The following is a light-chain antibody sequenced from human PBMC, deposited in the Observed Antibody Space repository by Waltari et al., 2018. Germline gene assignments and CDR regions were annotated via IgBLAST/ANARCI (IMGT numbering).Light chain of an antibody. CDR1: SSYVGDYDY. V-gene: IGLV2-8*01. CDR3: GSFAGSINWV. J-gene: IGLJ3*02. Sequence: QSALTQPPSASGSPGQSVTLSCTGTSSYVGDYDYVSWYQQPPGKAPKLIIYEVSKRPSGVPDRFSGSKSGNTASLTVSGLQAEDEADYYCGSFAGSINWVFGGGTKLTVL. CDR2: EVS.